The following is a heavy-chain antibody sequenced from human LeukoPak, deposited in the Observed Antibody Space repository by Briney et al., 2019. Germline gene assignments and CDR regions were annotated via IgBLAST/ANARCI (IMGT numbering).Heavy chain of an antibody. D-gene: IGHD6-19*01. CDR2: ISSASGSI. J-gene: IGHJ6*02. CDR3: ARGTVAGSYYYYGMDV. Sequence: GGSLRLSCAASGFTFSSYSMNWVRQAPGKGLEWVSYISSASGSIYYADSVKGRFTISRDNAKNSLYLQMNSLRAEDTAVYYCARGTVAGSYYYYGMDVWGQGITVTVSS. V-gene: IGHV3-48*04. CDR1: GFTFSSYS.